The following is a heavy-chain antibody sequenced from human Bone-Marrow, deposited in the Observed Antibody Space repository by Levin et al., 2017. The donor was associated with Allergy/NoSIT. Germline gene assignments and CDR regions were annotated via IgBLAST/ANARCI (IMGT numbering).Heavy chain of an antibody. J-gene: IGHJ6*02. CDR1: GFSLIDYY. CDR2: VSTSGTTI. Sequence: GGSLRLSCAASGFSLIDYYINWIRQAPGKGLEWVAYVSTSGTTIYYTDSVKGRFTISRDNAKNSVYLQMNSLRAEDTAIYYCARELVVVADDSSSGMDVWGQGTTVTVSS. V-gene: IGHV3-11*01. CDR3: ARELVVVADDSSSGMDV. D-gene: IGHD2-15*01.